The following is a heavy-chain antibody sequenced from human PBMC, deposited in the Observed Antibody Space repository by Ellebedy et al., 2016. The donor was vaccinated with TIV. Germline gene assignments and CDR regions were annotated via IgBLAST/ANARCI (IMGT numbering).Heavy chain of an antibody. CDR2: IWYDGSNK. CDR3: ARWGAGKRADY. Sequence: PGGSLRLSCAASGFTFSSNGMHWVRQAPGKGLEWVAVIWYDGSNKYYADSVKGRFTISRDNSKNTLYLQMNSLRAEDTAMYYCARWGAGKRADYWGQGTLVTVSS. CDR1: GFTFSSNG. V-gene: IGHV3-33*01. J-gene: IGHJ4*02. D-gene: IGHD3-10*01.